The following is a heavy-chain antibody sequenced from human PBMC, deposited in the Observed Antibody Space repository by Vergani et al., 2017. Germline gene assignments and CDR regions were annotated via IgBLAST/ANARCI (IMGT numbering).Heavy chain of an antibody. Sequence: QVQLVDSGGGLVKPGGSLRLSCAASGFTFSDYFMTWIRQAPGKGLEWLSYISPSGATIYYADSLKGRFTISSDNAKKSLFLEMKGLRTEDTAIYYCARATCSNGVCTSRDFFDNWGQGTLVTVSS. CDR1: GFTFSDYF. D-gene: IGHD2-8*01. CDR3: ARATCSNGVCTSRDFFDN. V-gene: IGHV3-11*01. J-gene: IGHJ4*02. CDR2: ISPSGATI.